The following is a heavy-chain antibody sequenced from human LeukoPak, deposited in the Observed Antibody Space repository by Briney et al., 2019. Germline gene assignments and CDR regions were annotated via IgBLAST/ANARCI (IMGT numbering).Heavy chain of an antibody. J-gene: IGHJ4*02. D-gene: IGHD3-22*01. Sequence: SGGSLRLSCSASGFTFSSYAMHWVRQAPGKGLEYVSAISSKGGSTYYADSVKGRFTISRDNSKNTLYLQMSSLRAEDTALYYCVKTFGLYYYDSSGHFDYWGQGTLVTVSS. CDR1: GFTFSSYA. CDR3: VKTFGLYYYDSSGHFDY. V-gene: IGHV3-64D*06. CDR2: ISSKGGST.